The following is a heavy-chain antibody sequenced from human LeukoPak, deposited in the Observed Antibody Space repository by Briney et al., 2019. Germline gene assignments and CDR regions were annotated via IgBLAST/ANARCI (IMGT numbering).Heavy chain of an antibody. CDR1: GGSISSGGYS. V-gene: IGHV4-31*03. J-gene: IGHJ4*02. CDR2: IYDSGST. D-gene: IGHD3-10*01. Sequence: SETLSLTCTVSGGSISSGGYSWSWIRQHPGKGLEWIGYIYDSGSTYYNPSLKSRVTISVDTSQNQFSLKLSSVTAADTAVYYCARSTVSSWTMFDHWGQGTLVTVSS. CDR3: ARSTVSSWTMFDH.